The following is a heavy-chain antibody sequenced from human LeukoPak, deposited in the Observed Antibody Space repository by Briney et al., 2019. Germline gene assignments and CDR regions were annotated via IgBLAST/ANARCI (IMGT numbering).Heavy chain of an antibody. J-gene: IGHJ3*02. D-gene: IGHD6-19*01. CDR1: GFTFSSYE. CDR2: ISSSGSTI. V-gene: IGHV3-48*03. Sequence: GGPLRLSCAASGFTFSSYEMNWVRQAPGKGLEWVSYISSSGSTIYYADSVKGRFTISRDNAKNSLYLQMNSLRAEDTAVYYCARDGTNSRIAVAYDAFDIWGQATMVTVSS. CDR3: ARDGTNSRIAVAYDAFDI.